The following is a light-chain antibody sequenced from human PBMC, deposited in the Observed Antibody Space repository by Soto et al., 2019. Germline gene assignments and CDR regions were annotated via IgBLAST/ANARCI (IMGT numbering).Light chain of an antibody. J-gene: IGKJ1*01. Sequence: DIQMTQSPSTLSAFVGDRVTITCRASQSISLWLAWYQQKPGKAPRLLIYDVSTLESGVPSRFSGSGSGTEFSLTIKSLEPDDFATYYCQQYETFAGTFGPGTKVDIK. CDR2: DVS. CDR1: QSISLW. V-gene: IGKV1-5*01. CDR3: QQYETFAGT.